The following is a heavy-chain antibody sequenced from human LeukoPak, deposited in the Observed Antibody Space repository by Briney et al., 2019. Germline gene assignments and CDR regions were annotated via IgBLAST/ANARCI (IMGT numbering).Heavy chain of an antibody. CDR1: GGSISSYY. J-gene: IGHJ5*02. CDR3: ARLSYSGYDYVVYRWFDP. D-gene: IGHD5-12*01. V-gene: IGHV4-59*08. CDR2: IYCSGST. Sequence: PSGTLSLTCTVSGGSISSYYWSWVRQPPGKGLEWIGYIYCSGSTNYNPSLKSRVTISVDTSKNQFSLKLSSVTAADTAVYYCARLSYSGYDYVVYRWFDPWGQGTLVTVSS.